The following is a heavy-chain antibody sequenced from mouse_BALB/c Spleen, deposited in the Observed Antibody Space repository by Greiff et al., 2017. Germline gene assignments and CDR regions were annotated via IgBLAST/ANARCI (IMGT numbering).Heavy chain of an antibody. D-gene: IGHD4-1*02. J-gene: IGHJ2*01. CDR3: ASLNSYYFDY. Sequence: EVHLVESGGGLVQPGGSLRLSCATSGFTFTDYYMSWVRQPPGKALEWLGFIRNKANGYTTEYSASVKGRFTISRDNSQSILYLQMNTLRAEDSATYYCASLNSYYFDYWGQGTTLTVSS. CDR2: IRNKANGYTT. V-gene: IGHV7-3*02. CDR1: GFTFTDYY.